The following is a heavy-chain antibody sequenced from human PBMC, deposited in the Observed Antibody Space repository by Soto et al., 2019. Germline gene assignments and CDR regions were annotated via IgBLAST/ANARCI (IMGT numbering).Heavy chain of an antibody. D-gene: IGHD3-3*01. Sequence: SETLSLTCTVSGGSISSYYWSWIRQPPGKGLEWIGYIYYGGSTNYNPSLKSRVTISVDTSKNQFSLKLSSVTAADTAVYYCARGSTYYDFWSGPKHYYYGMDVWGQGTTVTVSS. CDR3: ARGSTYYDFWSGPKHYYYGMDV. V-gene: IGHV4-59*01. CDR2: IYYGGST. J-gene: IGHJ6*02. CDR1: GGSISSYY.